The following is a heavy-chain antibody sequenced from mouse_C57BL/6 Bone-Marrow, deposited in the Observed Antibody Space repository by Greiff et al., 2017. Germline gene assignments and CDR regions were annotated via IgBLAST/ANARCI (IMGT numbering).Heavy chain of an antibody. CDR3: ARSGSLGRSFDY. CDR2: IYPTSGRT. Sequence: QVHVKQPGAELVKPGASVKMSCKASGYTFTSYWITWVKQRPGQGLEWIGDIYPTSGRTNYNEKFKSKAILTVDTSSSTAYMQLSSLTSEDSAVFYCARSGSLGRSFDYWGQGTTLTVSS. CDR1: GYTFTSYW. J-gene: IGHJ2*01. D-gene: IGHD4-1*01. V-gene: IGHV1-55*01.